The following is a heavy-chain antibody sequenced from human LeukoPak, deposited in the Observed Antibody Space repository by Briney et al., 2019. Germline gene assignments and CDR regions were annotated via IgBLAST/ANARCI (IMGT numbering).Heavy chain of an antibody. CDR3: ARDAGAPAGPEYYFDY. V-gene: IGHV4-34*01. CDR1: GGSFSGYY. CDR2: INHSGNS. D-gene: IGHD6-13*01. Sequence: PSETLSLTCAVYGGSFSGYYWSWIRQSPGKGLEWIGEINHSGNSKYNPSLKSRVTISLDTSKNQFSLKVSSVTAADTAVYYCARDAGAPAGPEYYFDYWGRGTLVTVSS. J-gene: IGHJ4*02.